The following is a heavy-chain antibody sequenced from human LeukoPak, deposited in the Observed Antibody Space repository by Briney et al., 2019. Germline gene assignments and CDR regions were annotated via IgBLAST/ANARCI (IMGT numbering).Heavy chain of an antibody. V-gene: IGHV4-59*01. CDR1: GGSISSYY. CDR3: ARGGAAAGSFDY. Sequence: SETLSLTCTVSGGSISSYYWSWIRQPPGKGLEWIGYIYYSGSTNYNPSLKSRVTISVDTSKNQFSLKLSSVTAADTAVYYCARGGAAAGSFDYWGRGTLVTVSS. J-gene: IGHJ4*02. D-gene: IGHD6-13*01. CDR2: IYYSGST.